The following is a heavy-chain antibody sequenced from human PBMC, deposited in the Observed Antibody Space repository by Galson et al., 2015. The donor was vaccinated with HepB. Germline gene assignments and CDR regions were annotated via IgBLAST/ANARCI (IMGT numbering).Heavy chain of an antibody. CDR3: AKDRGQFDDSYGMDV. J-gene: IGHJ6*02. CDR2: ISGSGGST. Sequence: SLRLSCAVSGFTFSVYAMSWVRQAPGKGLEWVSSISGSGGSTYYADSVKGRFTISRDNSKNTLYLQMNSLRAEDTALYYCAKDRGQFDDSYGMDVWGQGTTFTVSS. D-gene: IGHD3-10*01. CDR1: GFTFSVYA. V-gene: IGHV3-23*01.